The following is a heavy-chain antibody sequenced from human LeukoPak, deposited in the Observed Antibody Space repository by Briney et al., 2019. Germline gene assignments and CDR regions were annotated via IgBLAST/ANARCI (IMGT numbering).Heavy chain of an antibody. J-gene: IGHJ4*02. Sequence: GRSLRLSCTTSGFTFGDYAMSWVRQAPGKGLEWVGSIQGKAYGGATEYAASVKGRFSISRDDSKSIANLQMNNLKTEDTAVYYCTRGPHPRCSSSGCYLDYWGQGTLVTVSS. V-gene: IGHV3-49*04. CDR2: IQGKAYGGAT. D-gene: IGHD2-2*01. CDR3: TRGPHPRCSSSGCYLDY. CDR1: GFTFGDYA.